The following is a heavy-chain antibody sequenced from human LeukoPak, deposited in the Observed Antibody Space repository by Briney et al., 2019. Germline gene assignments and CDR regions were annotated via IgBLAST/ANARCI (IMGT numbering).Heavy chain of an antibody. CDR2: IIYSGNT. D-gene: IGHD2-15*01. Sequence: SETLSLTCTASSGSISSYSYYWVWTPQPPGRGLVWIGDIIYSGNTYSNLSLRSRLTLAVDTTKHPFTLKLTSVTAAAPAVFLCMRLFHGSEHVVGLWGQGTLVTVSS. CDR1: SGSISSYSYY. J-gene: IGHJ4*02. V-gene: IGHV4-39*01. CDR3: MRLFHGSEHVVGL.